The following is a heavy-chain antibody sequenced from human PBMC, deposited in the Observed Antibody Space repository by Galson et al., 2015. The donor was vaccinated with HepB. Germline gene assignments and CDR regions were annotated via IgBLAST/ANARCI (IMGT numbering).Heavy chain of an antibody. CDR3: ARDKIPISLSSSWYFLTGNWFDP. D-gene: IGHD6-13*01. CDR2: ISAYNGNT. V-gene: IGHV1-18*01. Sequence: SVKVSCKASGYTFTSDGISWVRQAPGQGLEWMGWISAYNGNTNYAQKLQGRVTMTTDTSTSTAYMELRSLRSDDTAVYYCARDKIPISLSSSWYFLTGNWFDPWGQGTLVTVSS. J-gene: IGHJ5*02. CDR1: GYTFTSDG.